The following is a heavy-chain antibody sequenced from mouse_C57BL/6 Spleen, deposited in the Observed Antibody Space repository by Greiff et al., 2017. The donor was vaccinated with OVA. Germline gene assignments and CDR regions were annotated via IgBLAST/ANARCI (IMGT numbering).Heavy chain of an antibody. V-gene: IGHV1-26*01. CDR2: INPNNGGT. Sequence: EVQLQQSGPELVKPGASVKISCKASGYTFTDYYMNWVKQSPGKSLEWIGDINPNNGGTSYNQKFKGKATLTVDKSSSTAYMELRSLTSEDSAVYYCARSTSWFAYWGQGTLVTVSA. CDR1: GYTFTDYY. CDR3: ARSTSWFAY. D-gene: IGHD1-1*01. J-gene: IGHJ3*01.